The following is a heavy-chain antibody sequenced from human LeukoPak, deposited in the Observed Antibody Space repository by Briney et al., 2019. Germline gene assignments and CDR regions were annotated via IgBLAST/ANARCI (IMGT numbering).Heavy chain of an antibody. J-gene: IGHJ6*02. Sequence: SETLSLTCAVYGGSFSGYYWSWIRQPPGKGLEWIGEINHSGSTNYNPSLKSRVTISVDTSKNQFSLKLSSVTAADTAVYYCARGLRGPWIQLWFHHLDSYYYYGMDVWGQGTTVTVSS. CDR1: GGSFSGYY. D-gene: IGHD5-18*01. CDR3: ARGLRGPWIQLWFHHLDSYYYYGMDV. V-gene: IGHV4-34*01. CDR2: INHSGST.